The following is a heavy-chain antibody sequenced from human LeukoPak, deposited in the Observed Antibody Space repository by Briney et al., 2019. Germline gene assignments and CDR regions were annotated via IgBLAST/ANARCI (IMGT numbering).Heavy chain of an antibody. J-gene: IGHJ4*02. V-gene: IGHV3-49*03. Sequence: GGSLRLSCTASGFTFGDYAMSRIRQAPEKGLEWVGFIRSKAYGETADYAASVKGRFTVSRDDSKAIAYLQMNSLKTEHTAVYHCTRDRGAYNLYDYWGQGTLVTVSS. D-gene: IGHD1-1*01. CDR2: IRSKAYGETA. CDR1: GFTFGDYA. CDR3: TRDRGAYNLYDY.